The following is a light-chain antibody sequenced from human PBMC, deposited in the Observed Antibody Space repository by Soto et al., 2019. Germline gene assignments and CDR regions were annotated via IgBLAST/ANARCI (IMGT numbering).Light chain of an antibody. CDR1: SSDIGDYNY. CDR3: NSYTSTSTYV. V-gene: IGLV2-14*01. J-gene: IGLJ1*01. CDR2: EVT. Sequence: QSALTQPASVSGSPGQSITISCTGTSSDIGDYNYVSWYQQHPGKAPKLMIYEVTNRPSGVSNRFSGSKSGNTASLPISGLQAEDEADYYCNSYTSTSTYVFGTGTKLTVL.